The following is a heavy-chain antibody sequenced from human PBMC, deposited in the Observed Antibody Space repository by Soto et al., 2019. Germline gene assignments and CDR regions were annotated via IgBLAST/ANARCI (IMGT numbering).Heavy chain of an antibody. Sequence: ASVKVSCKASGGTFSSYTISWVRQAPGQGLEWMGRIIPILGIANYAQKFQGRVTITAYKSTSTAYMELSSLRSEDTAVYYCASQYCTNGVCYFDYWGQGSLVTVSS. D-gene: IGHD2-8*01. CDR2: IIPILGIA. J-gene: IGHJ4*02. V-gene: IGHV1-69*02. CDR1: GGTFSSYT. CDR3: ASQYCTNGVCYFDY.